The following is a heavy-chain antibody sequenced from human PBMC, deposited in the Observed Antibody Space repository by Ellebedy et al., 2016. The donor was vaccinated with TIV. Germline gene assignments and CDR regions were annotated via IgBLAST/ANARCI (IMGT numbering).Heavy chain of an antibody. CDR1: GGSFSGYY. CDR2: INHSGST. D-gene: IGHD6-6*01. J-gene: IGHJ6*03. Sequence: SETLSLXXAVYGGSFSGYYWSWIRQPPGKGLEWIGEINHSGSTNYNPSLKSRVTISVDTSKNQFSLKLSSVTAADTAVYYCARPGGGSSLSYYYYYMDVWGKGTTVTVSS. CDR3: ARPGGGSSLSYYYYYMDV. V-gene: IGHV4-34*01.